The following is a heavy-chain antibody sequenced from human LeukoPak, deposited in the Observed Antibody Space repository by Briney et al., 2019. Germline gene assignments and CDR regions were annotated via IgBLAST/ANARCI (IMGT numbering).Heavy chain of an antibody. CDR3: ARERCYGDYCPYYFDY. J-gene: IGHJ4*02. D-gene: IGHD4-17*01. CDR1: GYTFTSYC. Sequence: EASVKVSCKASGYTFTSYCMHWVRQAPGQGLEWMGIMNPSGGSTNYAQEFQGRVTMTTDTSTSTAYMELRSLRSDDTAVYYCARERCYGDYCPYYFDYWGQGTLVTVSS. V-gene: IGHV1-46*01. CDR2: MNPSGGST.